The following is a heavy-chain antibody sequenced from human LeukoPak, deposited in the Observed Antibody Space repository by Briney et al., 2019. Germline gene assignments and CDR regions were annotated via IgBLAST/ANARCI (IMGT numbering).Heavy chain of an antibody. Sequence: GGSLRLSCAASGFTFDDYAMHWVRQAPGKGLEWVSGISWYSATIGYADSVKGRFTISRDNAKNSLYLQMNSLRAEDTALYYCAKVSTFTGSSTDVWGKGTTVTVSS. CDR1: GFTFDDYA. D-gene: IGHD2/OR15-2a*01. V-gene: IGHV3-9*01. CDR3: AKVSTFTGSSTDV. CDR2: ISWYSATI. J-gene: IGHJ6*04.